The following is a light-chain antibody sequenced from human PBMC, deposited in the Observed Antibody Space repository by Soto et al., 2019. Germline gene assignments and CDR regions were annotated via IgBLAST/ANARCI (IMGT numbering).Light chain of an antibody. J-gene: IGLJ2*01. CDR2: SDN. Sequence: QAVVTQPPSASGTPGQRVTISCSGSSSNIGTNTVIWYQQLPGAAPKLLIYSDNQRPSGVPDRFSGSKSGTSASLAISGLQSGDAANYYCAEWDVSLVVFGGWTKLTVL. CDR3: AEWDVSLVV. CDR1: SSNIGTNT. V-gene: IGLV1-44*01.